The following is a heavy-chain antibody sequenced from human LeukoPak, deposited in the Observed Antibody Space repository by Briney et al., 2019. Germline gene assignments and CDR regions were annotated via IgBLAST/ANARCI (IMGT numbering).Heavy chain of an antibody. CDR2: IYYSGST. CDR1: GGSISSGGYY. Sequence: SETLSLTCTVSGGSISSGGYYWSWIRQHPGKGLEWIGYIYYSGSTYYNPSLKSRVTMSVDTSKNQFSLKLSSVTAADTAVYYCARDYYDSSGFYVPPHWGQGTLVTVSS. V-gene: IGHV4-31*03. CDR3: ARDYYDSSGFYVPPH. J-gene: IGHJ4*02. D-gene: IGHD3-22*01.